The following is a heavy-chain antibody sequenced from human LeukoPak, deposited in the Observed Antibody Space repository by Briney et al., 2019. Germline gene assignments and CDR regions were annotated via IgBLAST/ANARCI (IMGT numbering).Heavy chain of an antibody. CDR2: IKQDGSEK. CDR1: GFTFSSYW. V-gene: IGHV3-7*02. Sequence: GGSLRLSCAASGFTFSSYWMSWVRQAPGKGLEWVANIKQDGSEKYYVDSVKGRFTISRDNAKNSLYLQMNSLRAEDTAVYYCATWGARRMWDLRDFDYWGQGTLVTVSS. D-gene: IGHD1-26*01. CDR3: ATWGARRMWDLRDFDY. J-gene: IGHJ4*02.